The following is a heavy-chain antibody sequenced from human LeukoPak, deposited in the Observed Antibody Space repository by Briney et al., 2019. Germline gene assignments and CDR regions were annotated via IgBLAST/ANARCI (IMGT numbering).Heavy chain of an antibody. CDR3: AREVAAAGMEAGWFDP. V-gene: IGHV4-30-2*01. Sequence: KPSETLSLTCTVSGGSISSGGYSWSWIRQPPGKGLEWIGYIYHSGSTYYNPSLKSRVTISVDRSKNQFSLKLSSVTAADTAVYYCAREVAAAGMEAGWFDPWGQGTLVTVSS. CDR1: GGSISSGGYS. D-gene: IGHD6-13*01. J-gene: IGHJ5*02. CDR2: IYHSGST.